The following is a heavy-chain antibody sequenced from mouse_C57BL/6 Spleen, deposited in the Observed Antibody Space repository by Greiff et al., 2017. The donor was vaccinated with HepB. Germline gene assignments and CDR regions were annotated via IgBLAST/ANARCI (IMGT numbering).Heavy chain of an antibody. J-gene: IGHJ4*01. CDR1: GYTFTSYW. CDR2: IDPSDSYT. CDR3: ARSGHFAMDH. Sequence: QVQLQQPGAELVKPGASVKLSCKASGYTFTSYWMQWVKQRPGQGLEWIGEIDPSDSYTNYNQKFKGKATLTVDTSSSTAYLQLSSLTSEDSAVYYCARSGHFAMDHGGQGTSVTVSS. V-gene: IGHV1-50*01. D-gene: IGHD3-2*02.